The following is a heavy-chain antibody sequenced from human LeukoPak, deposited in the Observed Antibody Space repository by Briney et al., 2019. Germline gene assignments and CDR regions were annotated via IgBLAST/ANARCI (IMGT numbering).Heavy chain of an antibody. D-gene: IGHD1-26*01. Sequence: PSQTLSLTCTVSGGSINNGSYYWSWIRQPAGKGLEWIGRIYTSGSTNYNPSLKSRVTISVDTSKNQFSLKLSSVTAADTAVYYCAREVEGATSYAFDIWGQGTMVTVSS. CDR1: GGSINNGSYY. CDR2: IYTSGST. V-gene: IGHV4-61*02. CDR3: AREVEGATSYAFDI. J-gene: IGHJ3*02.